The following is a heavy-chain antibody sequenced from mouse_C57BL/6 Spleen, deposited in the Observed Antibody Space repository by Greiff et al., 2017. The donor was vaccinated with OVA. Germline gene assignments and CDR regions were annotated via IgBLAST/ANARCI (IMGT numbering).Heavy chain of an antibody. CDR3: ARDRNYYGSSYGYIDV. J-gene: IGHJ1*03. D-gene: IGHD1-1*01. CDR2: ISYDGSN. CDR1: GYSITSGYY. Sequence: ESGPGLVKPSQSLSLTCSVTGYSITSGYYWNWIRQFPGNKLEWMGYISYDGSNNYNPSLKNRISITRDTSKNQFFLKLNSVTTEDTATYYCARDRNYYGSSYGYIDVWGTGTTVTVSS. V-gene: IGHV3-6*01.